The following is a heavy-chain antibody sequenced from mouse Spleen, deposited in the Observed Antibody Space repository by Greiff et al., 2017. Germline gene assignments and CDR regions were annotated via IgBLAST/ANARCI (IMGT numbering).Heavy chain of an antibody. CDR1: GYTFTNYW. J-gene: IGHJ3*01. V-gene: IGHV1-63*02. D-gene: IGHD2-3*01. CDR3: ARNDGYYAWFAY. CDR2: IYPGGGYT. Sequence: VQLQQSGAELVRPGTSVKISCKASGYTFTNYWLGWVKQRPGHGLEWIGDIYPGGGYTNYNEKFKGKATLTADTSSSTAYMQLSSLTSEDSAVYFCARNDGYYAWFAYWGQGTLVTVSA.